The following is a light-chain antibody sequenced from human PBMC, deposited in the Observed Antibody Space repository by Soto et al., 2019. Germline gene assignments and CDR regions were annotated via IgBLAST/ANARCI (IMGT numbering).Light chain of an antibody. CDR1: QSISSY. CDR2: GAS. J-gene: IGKJ2*01. Sequence: DIPMTQSPSSLSASVGDRVTITCRASQSISSYASLYQHKPGKAPKFLIYGASSLERGVPSRFSGSIFGTDFTLTISSLQREDFATYYCQQSYSMPYTFGQGTKLEIK. CDR3: QQSYSMPYT. V-gene: IGKV1-39*01.